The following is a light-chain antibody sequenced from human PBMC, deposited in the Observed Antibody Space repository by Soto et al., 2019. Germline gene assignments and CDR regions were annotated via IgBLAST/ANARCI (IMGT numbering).Light chain of an antibody. CDR1: QSLLHSSGYYF. CDR2: LGS. CDR3: MQTLQTRT. V-gene: IGKV2-28*01. Sequence: DIGVTQSPLSLPVTPGEPASISCRSSQSLLHSSGYYFLDWYLQKPGQSPQVLIYLGSNRASGVTGRFSGSGSGTDFTLKISRVEAEDVGVYYCMQTLQTRTFGQGTKVEIK. J-gene: IGKJ1*01.